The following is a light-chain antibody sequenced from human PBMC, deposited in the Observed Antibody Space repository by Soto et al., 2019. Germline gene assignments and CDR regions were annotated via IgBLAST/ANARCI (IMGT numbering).Light chain of an antibody. Sequence: EIVLTQSPATLSLSPGERATLSCRASQSVSSTYLGWYQQQPGQPPRLLMSGTSNRATGTPDRFSGSGSGTDFTLTISRLEPEAFAAYYCQQYGSTPITSGQRTRLEIK. V-gene: IGKV3-20*01. CDR2: GTS. CDR3: QQYGSTPIT. CDR1: QSVSSTY. J-gene: IGKJ5*01.